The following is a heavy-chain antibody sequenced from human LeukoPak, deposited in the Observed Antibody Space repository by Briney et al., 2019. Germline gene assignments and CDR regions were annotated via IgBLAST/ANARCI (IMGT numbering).Heavy chain of an antibody. CDR3: ARPGIEDYNWFDP. D-gene: IGHD6-13*01. J-gene: IGHJ5*02. V-gene: IGHV4-39*01. CDR1: GGSISSSNYY. Sequence: SETLSLTCTVSGGSISSSNYYWGWIRQPPGKGLEWIGSIYYSGRTYYNPSLKSRVTMSVDTSKNQFSLKLNSVTAADTAMYYCARPGIEDYNWFDPWGQGTLVTVSS. CDR2: IYYSGRT.